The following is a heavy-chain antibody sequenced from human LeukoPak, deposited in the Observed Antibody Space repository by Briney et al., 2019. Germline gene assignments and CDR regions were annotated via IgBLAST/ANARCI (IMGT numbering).Heavy chain of an antibody. CDR3: VGGIGWQPDY. Sequence: GGYLRRYCAASPGITFSDYWMNWVRQAPGKGLEWVAIIRQDGRETLYLDSVRGRFTISRDNAKSSVYLEINSLRAEDTAVYYCVGGIGWQPDYWGQGTLVTVSS. V-gene: IGHV3-7*03. J-gene: IGHJ4*02. CDR2: IRQDGRET. D-gene: IGHD6-19*01. CDR1: PGITFSDYW.